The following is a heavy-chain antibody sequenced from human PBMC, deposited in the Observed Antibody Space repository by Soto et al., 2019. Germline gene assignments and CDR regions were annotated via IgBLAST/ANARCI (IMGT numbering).Heavy chain of an antibody. V-gene: IGHV1-69*13. Sequence: SVKVSCKASGGTFSSYAISWVRQAPGQGLEWMGGIIPIFGTANYAQKFQGRVTITADESTSTAYMELSSLRSEDTAVYYCVRDPLPWGCRDCSMDVWGQGTTVTVSS. D-gene: IGHD7-27*01. J-gene: IGHJ6*02. CDR1: GGTFSSYA. CDR2: IIPIFGTA. CDR3: VRDPLPWGCRDCSMDV.